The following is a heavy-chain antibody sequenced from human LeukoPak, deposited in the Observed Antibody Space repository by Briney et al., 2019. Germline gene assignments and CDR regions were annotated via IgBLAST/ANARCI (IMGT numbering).Heavy chain of an antibody. CDR3: ARGPYKYDGRGAFDI. V-gene: IGHV4-4*07. J-gene: IGHJ3*02. Sequence: SETLSLTCTVSGGSISSYYWSWIRQPAGKGLEWIGRIYTSGSTNYNPSLKSRVTISVDTSKNQFSLKLTSVTAADTAVYYCARGPYKYDGRGAFDIWGQGTMVTVSS. D-gene: IGHD1-14*01. CDR1: GGSISSYY. CDR2: IYTSGST.